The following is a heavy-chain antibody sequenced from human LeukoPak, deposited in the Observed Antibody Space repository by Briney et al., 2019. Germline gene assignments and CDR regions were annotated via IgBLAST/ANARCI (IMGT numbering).Heavy chain of an antibody. D-gene: IGHD2-2*01. CDR1: GGSISSGGYS. CDR3: ARGGGDIVVVPAAQSVNWFDP. CDR2: IYHSGST. Sequence: PSETLSLTCAVSGGSISSGGYSWSWIRQPPGKGLEWIGYIYHSGSTYYNPSLKSRVTISVDRSKNQFSLKLSSVTAADTAVYYCARGGGDIVVVPAAQSVNWFDPWGQGTLVTVSS. V-gene: IGHV4-30-2*01. J-gene: IGHJ5*02.